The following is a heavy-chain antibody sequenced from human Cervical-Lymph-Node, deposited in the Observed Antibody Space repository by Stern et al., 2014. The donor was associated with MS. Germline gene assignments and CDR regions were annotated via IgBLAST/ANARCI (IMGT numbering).Heavy chain of an antibody. D-gene: IGHD5-18*01. CDR2: IYPGDSDT. V-gene: IGHV5-51*03. CDR1: GYSFTSNW. CDR3: ARLSAVGYNV. J-gene: IGHJ4*02. Sequence: VQLEESGVEVKKPGESLKISCTGSGYSFTSNWIAWVRQMPGKGLEWMGIIYPGDSDTTYSPSFQGQVTISVDKSISTAYLQWNSLKASDSAMYYCARLSAVGYNVWGQGTLVSVAS.